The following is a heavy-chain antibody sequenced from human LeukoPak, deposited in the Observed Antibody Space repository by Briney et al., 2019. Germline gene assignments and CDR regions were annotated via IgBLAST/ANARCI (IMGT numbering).Heavy chain of an antibody. CDR3: ARGLPRNFDWLLSGGYYFDY. J-gene: IGHJ4*02. D-gene: IGHD3-9*01. Sequence: ASVKVSCKASGYTFTNYGISWVRQAPGQGLEWMGWISAYNGNTNYAQKLQGRVTMTTDTSTSTAYMELRSLRSDDTAVYYCARGLPRNFDWLLSGGYYFDYWGQGTLVTVSS. CDR1: GYTFTNYG. CDR2: ISAYNGNT. V-gene: IGHV1-18*01.